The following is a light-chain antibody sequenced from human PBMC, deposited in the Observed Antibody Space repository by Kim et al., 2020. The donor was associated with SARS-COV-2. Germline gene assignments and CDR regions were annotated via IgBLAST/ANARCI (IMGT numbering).Light chain of an antibody. Sequence: GGTVTLTCAGTTGAVTSGYYPNWFQQKPGQATRALIYSTSNTHASTPARFSGYLLGGKAALTLSGVKPEDADEYYGLLYYGGAQPVFGGGTQLTVL. V-gene: IGLV7-43*01. CDR3: LLYYGGAQPV. CDR2: STS. CDR1: TGAVTSGYY. J-gene: IGLJ3*02.